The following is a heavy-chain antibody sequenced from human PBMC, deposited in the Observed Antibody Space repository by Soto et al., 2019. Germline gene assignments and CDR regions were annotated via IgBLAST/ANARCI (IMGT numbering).Heavy chain of an antibody. J-gene: IGHJ4*02. CDR2: ISGYDGNT. D-gene: IGHD1-7*01. CDR1: GYTFTSYS. CDR3: VALFTGTTGYFDY. Sequence: ASVKVSCKASGYTFTSYSITWCQQPPGQGLEWMGWISGYDGNTKYAQQIKGRVTMNTDTSTSPAYMEPRSLRSADTAVYYCVALFTGTTGYFDYWGQGTMVTVSS. V-gene: IGHV1-18*01.